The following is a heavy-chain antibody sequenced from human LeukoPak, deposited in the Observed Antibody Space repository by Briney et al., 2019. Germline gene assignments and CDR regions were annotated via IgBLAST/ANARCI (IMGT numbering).Heavy chain of an antibody. CDR3: ARNFDL. V-gene: IGHV4-34*01. CDR2: VSHTGDT. Sequence: SETLSLTCAVYSGPLSGRFWSWIRQPPGKGLEWIGEVSHTGDTNYNPSLKSRATVSVDTSKNQFSLKLTSVTAADTSVYYCARNFDLWGQGTLVTVSS. J-gene: IGHJ5*02. CDR1: SGPLSGRF.